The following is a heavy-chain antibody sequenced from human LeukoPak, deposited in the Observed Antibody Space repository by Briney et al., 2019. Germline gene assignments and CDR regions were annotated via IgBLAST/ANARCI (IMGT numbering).Heavy chain of an antibody. CDR1: GFTFSSYG. CDR2: ISYDGSTK. D-gene: IGHD3-9*01. V-gene: IGHV3-30*03. J-gene: IGHJ6*03. CDR3: ARGLRYFENYYYYYMDV. Sequence: PGGSLRLSCAASGFTFSSYGMHWVRQAPGKGLEWVAVISYDGSTKYYAVSVKGRFTISRDNSKDTLYLQMNSLRGDDTAVYYCARGLRYFENYYYYYMDVWGKGTTVTVSS.